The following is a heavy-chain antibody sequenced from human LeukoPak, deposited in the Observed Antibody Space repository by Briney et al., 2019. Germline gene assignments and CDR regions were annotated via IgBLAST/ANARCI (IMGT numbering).Heavy chain of an antibody. J-gene: IGHJ4*02. CDR1: GGSISSHY. V-gene: IGHV4-59*11. CDR2: IFNSGGT. CDR3: ATYRSRGFDY. D-gene: IGHD2-21*01. Sequence: SETLSLTCTVSGGSISSHYWSWIRQPPGKGLEWIGYIFNSGGTNYNPSLKSRVTISLDTSKNQFSLKLSSVTAADTAVYYCATYRSRGFDYCGQGILVTVSS.